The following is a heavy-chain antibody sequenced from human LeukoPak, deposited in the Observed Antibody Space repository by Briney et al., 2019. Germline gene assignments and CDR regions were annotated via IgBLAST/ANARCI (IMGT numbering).Heavy chain of an antibody. J-gene: IGHJ5*02. Sequence: ASVKVSCKSSGYTSSSYGISWMRRAPGQGLEWMGWISTYNVNTNYAQKFQGRVTMTTDTSTSTAYMELRSLRSDDTAVYYCARDVPGSIGTTARFDPWGQGTLVTVSS. V-gene: IGHV1-18*01. CDR2: ISTYNVNT. CDR1: GYTSSSYG. D-gene: IGHD1-1*01. CDR3: ARDVPGSIGTTARFDP.